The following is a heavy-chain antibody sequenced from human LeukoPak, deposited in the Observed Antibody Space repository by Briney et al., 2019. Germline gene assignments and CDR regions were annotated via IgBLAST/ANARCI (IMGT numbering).Heavy chain of an antibody. CDR3: ARDGRAVAARQIIDY. D-gene: IGHD6-19*01. J-gene: IGHJ4*02. Sequence: PGGSLRLSCAASGFTFSSYAMSWVRQAPGKGLEWVSSISSSSSYIYYADSVKGRFTISRDNAKNSLYLQMNSLRAEDTAVYYCARDGRAVAARQIIDYWGQGTLVTVSS. CDR2: ISSSSSYI. V-gene: IGHV3-21*01. CDR1: GFTFSSYA.